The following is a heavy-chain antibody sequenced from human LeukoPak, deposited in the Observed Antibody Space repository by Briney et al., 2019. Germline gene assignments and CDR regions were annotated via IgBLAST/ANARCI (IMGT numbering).Heavy chain of an antibody. CDR1: GFTFSNAW. Sequence: GGSLRLSCAASGFTFSNAWMSWVRQAPGKGLEWVGRIKSKTDGGTTDYAAPVEGRFTISRDDSKNTLYLQMNSLKTEDTAVYYCTTDARYYDFWGYYWGQGTLVTVSS. D-gene: IGHD3-3*01. CDR2: IKSKTDGGTT. CDR3: TTDARYYDFWGYY. V-gene: IGHV3-15*01. J-gene: IGHJ4*02.